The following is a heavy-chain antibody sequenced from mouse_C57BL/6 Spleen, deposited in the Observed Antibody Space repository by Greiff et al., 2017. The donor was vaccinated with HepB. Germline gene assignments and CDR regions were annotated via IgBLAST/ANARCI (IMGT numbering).Heavy chain of an antibody. CDR3: VRGGIYYGSRNFDY. Sequence: DAGGGLVQPKGSLKLSCAASGFTFNTYAMHWVRQAPGKGLEWVARIRSKSSNYATYYADSVKDRFTISRDDSQSMLYLQMNNLKTEDTAMYYCVRGGIYYGSRNFDYWGQGTTLTVSS. V-gene: IGHV10-3*01. CDR2: IRSKSSNYAT. J-gene: IGHJ2*01. CDR1: GFTFNTYA. D-gene: IGHD1-1*01.